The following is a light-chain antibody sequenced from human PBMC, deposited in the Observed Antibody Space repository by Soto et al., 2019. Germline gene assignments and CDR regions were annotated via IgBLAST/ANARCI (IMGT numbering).Light chain of an antibody. Sequence: QSVLTQPPSASGAPGQRVTISCTGSSSNIGAGYYVHWYQQLPGAAPKLLIYGKNNRPSGVPDRFSGSKSGTSASLAITGLQAEDEADYYCQSYDSSLSGSVFGGGTQLTVL. CDR3: QSYDSSLSGSV. J-gene: IGLJ2*01. CDR2: GKN. CDR1: SSNIGAGYY. V-gene: IGLV1-40*01.